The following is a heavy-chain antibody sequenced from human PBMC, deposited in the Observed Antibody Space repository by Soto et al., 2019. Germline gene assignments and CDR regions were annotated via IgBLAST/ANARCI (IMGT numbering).Heavy chain of an antibody. CDR2: IYSGGST. D-gene: IGHD6-6*01. CDR3: ARQSSSSNLYYFDY. Sequence: LILSCAASGFTVSSNYMSWVRQAPGKGLEWVSVIYSGGSTYYADSVKGRFTISRDNSKNTLYLQMNSLRAEDTAVYYCARQSSSSNLYYFDYWGQGTLVTVSS. V-gene: IGHV3-66*04. CDR1: GFTVSSNY. J-gene: IGHJ4*01.